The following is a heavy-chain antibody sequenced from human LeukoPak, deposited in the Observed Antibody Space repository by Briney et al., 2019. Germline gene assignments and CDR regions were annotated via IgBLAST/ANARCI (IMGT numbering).Heavy chain of an antibody. CDR2: ISAYNGNT. CDR3: AREGHYYDSSGYPY. V-gene: IGHV1-18*01. CDR1: GYTFTSYG. Sequence: ASVKVSCKASGYTFTSYGISWVRQAPGQGLEWMGWISAYNGNTNYAQKLQGRVTMTTDTSTSTAYMELRSLRSDDTAVYYCAREGHYYDSSGYPYWGQGTLVTVSS. J-gene: IGHJ4*02. D-gene: IGHD3-22*01.